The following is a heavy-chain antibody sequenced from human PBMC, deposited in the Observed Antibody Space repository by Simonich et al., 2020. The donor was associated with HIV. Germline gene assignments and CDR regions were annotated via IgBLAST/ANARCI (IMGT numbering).Heavy chain of an antibody. Sequence: QVQLVQSGAEVKKPGSSVKVSCKASGGTFSSFAISWVRQAPGLGLEWVGGIIPNFGTANYAQMFQGRVTITADESTSTVYMELSSLRSEDTGIYYCARKGGGRGVYYFDYWGQGTLVTVSS. V-gene: IGHV1-69*13. J-gene: IGHJ4*02. CDR3: ARKGGGRGVYYFDY. D-gene: IGHD3-10*01. CDR2: IIPNFGTA. CDR1: GGTFSSFA.